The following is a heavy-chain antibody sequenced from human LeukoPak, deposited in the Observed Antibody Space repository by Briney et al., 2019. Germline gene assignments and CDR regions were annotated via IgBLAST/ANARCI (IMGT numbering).Heavy chain of an antibody. CDR1: GGSISSYY. V-gene: IGHV4-59*01. D-gene: IGHD3-3*01. J-gene: IGHJ4*02. Sequence: KPSETLSLTCTVSGGSISSYYWSWIRQPPGKGLEWIGYIYYSGSTNYNPSLKSRVTISVDTSKNQFSLKLSSVTAADTAVYYCARSHRVDYFDYWGQGTLVTVSS. CDR3: ARSHRVDYFDY. CDR2: IYYSGST.